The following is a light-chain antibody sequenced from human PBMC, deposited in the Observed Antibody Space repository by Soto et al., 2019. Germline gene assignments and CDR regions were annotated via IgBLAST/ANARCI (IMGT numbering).Light chain of an antibody. Sequence: QLVLTQPPSASESPGQSVTISCTGVSGDVGGYTYVSWYQQYPGKAPKLLIYEVSKRPQGVPDRFTGSKSGNTASLTVSGLQPDDEAHYYCSSSGGSNGFVVFGGGTKLTVL. CDR1: SGDVGGYTY. V-gene: IGLV2-8*01. CDR2: EVS. CDR3: SSSGGSNGFVV. J-gene: IGLJ2*01.